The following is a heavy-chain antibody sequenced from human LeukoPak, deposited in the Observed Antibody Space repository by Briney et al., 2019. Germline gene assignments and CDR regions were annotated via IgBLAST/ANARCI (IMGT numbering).Heavy chain of an antibody. V-gene: IGHV1-69*05. Sequence: SVKVSCKASVGTFSSYAISWVRQAPGQGLEWMGGIIPIFGTANYAQKFQGRVTITTDESTSTAYMELSSLRSEDTAVYYCARDNYAGANWFDPWGQGTLVTVSS. D-gene: IGHD1-7*01. CDR1: VGTFSSYA. CDR2: IIPIFGTA. CDR3: ARDNYAGANWFDP. J-gene: IGHJ5*02.